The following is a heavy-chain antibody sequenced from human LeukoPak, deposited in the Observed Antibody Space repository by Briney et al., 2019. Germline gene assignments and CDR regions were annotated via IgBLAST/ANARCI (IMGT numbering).Heavy chain of an antibody. CDR1: GFTFNTYW. CDR3: VRGGFSLDR. CDR2: INEDGRGK. Sequence: GGSLRLSCAASGFTFNTYWMTWVRQAPGKGLEWVANINEDGRGKYYVDSVKGRIFISRDNARHSLYLQMNSPRAEDTAVYYCVRGGFSLDRWGQGTLVTVSS. J-gene: IGHJ5*02. V-gene: IGHV3-7*01. D-gene: IGHD3-10*01.